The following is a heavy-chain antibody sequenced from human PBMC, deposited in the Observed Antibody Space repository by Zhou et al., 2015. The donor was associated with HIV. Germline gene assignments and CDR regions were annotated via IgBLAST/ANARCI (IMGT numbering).Heavy chain of an antibody. CDR2: IKQDGSDK. D-gene: IGHD5-18*01. J-gene: IGHJ4*02. CDR3: ARDRGYSYGYFDY. Sequence: EVQLVESGGGLVQPGRSLRLSCTTSGFTFGDYAMSWFRQAPGKRLEWVANIKQDGSDKYYVDSLKGRFTISRDNAKSSLYLQMNSLRAEDTAVYYCARDRGYSYGYFDYWGQGTLVTVSS. CDR1: GFTFGDYA. V-gene: IGHV3-7*01.